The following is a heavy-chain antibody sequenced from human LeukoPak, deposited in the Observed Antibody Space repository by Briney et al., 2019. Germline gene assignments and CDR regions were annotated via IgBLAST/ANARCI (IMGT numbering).Heavy chain of an antibody. Sequence: PPETLSLTCTVSGGSISSYYWSWVRQPAGKGLEWIGRIYTSGSTNYNPSLKSRVTMSVDTSKNQFSLKLSSVTAADTAVYYCARTLWGGSVAAAGPYYFDYWGQGTLVTVSS. D-gene: IGHD6-13*01. CDR2: IYTSGST. CDR3: ARTLWGGSVAAAGPYYFDY. CDR1: GGSISSYY. J-gene: IGHJ4*02. V-gene: IGHV4-4*07.